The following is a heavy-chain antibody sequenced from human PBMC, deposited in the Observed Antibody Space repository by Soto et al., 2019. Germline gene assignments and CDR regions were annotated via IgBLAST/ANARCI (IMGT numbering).Heavy chain of an antibody. CDR2: INWNSGSI. D-gene: IGHD6-13*01. J-gene: IGHJ1*01. Sequence: QPGGSLRLSCADSGFTFDDYAMHWVRQVPGKGLEWVSGINWNSGSIGYADSVKGRFAISRDNAKNSLHLQMNSLRAEDTDFYYCVKDESINWYSGHFRHWGQGTLVTVSS. V-gene: IGHV3-9*01. CDR1: GFTFDDYA. CDR3: VKDESINWYSGHFRH.